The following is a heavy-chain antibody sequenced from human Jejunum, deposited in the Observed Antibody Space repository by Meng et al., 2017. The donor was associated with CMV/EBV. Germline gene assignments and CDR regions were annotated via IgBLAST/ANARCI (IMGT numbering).Heavy chain of an antibody. D-gene: IGHD3-3*01. CDR2: VSYDGSDK. CDR1: TFSSFP. J-gene: IGHJ6*02. CDR3: AKDITDFGVAGRGIDV. Sequence: TFSSFPMHWVRQAPGKGLEWVSVVSYDGSDKYYVDSVKDRFTISRDNSKSTLYLQMNSLRVEDTAVYYCAKDITDFGVAGRGIDVWGQGITVTVSS. V-gene: IGHV3-30*04.